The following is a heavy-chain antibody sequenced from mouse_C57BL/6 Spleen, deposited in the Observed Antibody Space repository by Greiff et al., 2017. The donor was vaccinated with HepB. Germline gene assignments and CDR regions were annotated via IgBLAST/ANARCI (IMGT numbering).Heavy chain of an antibody. Sequence: QVQLQQPGAELVMPGASVKLSCKASGYTFTSYWMHWVKQRPGQGLEWIGEIDPSDSYTTYNHKFKGKSTLTVDKSSSTSYLPLSSLTSDDSAVYYCARRNWDGSLDYWGQGTTLTVSS. CDR1: GYTFTSYW. J-gene: IGHJ2*01. CDR2: IDPSDSYT. V-gene: IGHV1-69*01. CDR3: ARRNWDGSLDY. D-gene: IGHD4-1*01.